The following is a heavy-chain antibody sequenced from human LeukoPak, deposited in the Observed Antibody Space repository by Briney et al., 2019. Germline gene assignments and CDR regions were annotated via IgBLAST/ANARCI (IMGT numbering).Heavy chain of an antibody. CDR3: ARTTRYYDILTGYFFDY. CDR2: IYYSGST. CDR1: GYSISSDYY. V-gene: IGHV4-38-2*02. D-gene: IGHD3-9*01. J-gene: IGHJ4*02. Sequence: PSETLSLTCTVSGYSISSDYYWGWIRQPPGKGLEWIGSIYYSGSTYYNPSLKSRVTISVDTSKNQFSLKLSSVTAADTAVYYCARTTRYYDILTGYFFDYWGQGTLVTVSS.